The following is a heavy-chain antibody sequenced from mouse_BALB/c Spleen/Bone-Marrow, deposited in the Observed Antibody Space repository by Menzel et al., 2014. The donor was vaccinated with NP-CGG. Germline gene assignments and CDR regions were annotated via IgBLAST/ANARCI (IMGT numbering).Heavy chain of an antibody. D-gene: IGHD2-2*01. J-gene: IGHJ1*01. Sequence: EVQGMESGPELVKPGASVKMSCKASGYTFTSYVMHWVKQKPGQGLEWIGYINPYNDGTKYNEKFKGKATLTSDKSSSTAYMELSSLTSEDSAVYYCARGEDGYGTFYWYFDVWGAGTTVTVSS. CDR2: INPYNDGT. V-gene: IGHV1-14*01. CDR1: GYTFTSYV. CDR3: ARGEDGYGTFYWYFDV.